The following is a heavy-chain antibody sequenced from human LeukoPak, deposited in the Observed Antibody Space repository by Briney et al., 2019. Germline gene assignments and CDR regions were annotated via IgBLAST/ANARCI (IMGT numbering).Heavy chain of an antibody. CDR1: GGSISSYY. D-gene: IGHD3-3*02. V-gene: IGHV4-59*04. Sequence: PSETLSLTCTVSGGSISSYYWSWIRQPPGKGLEWIGYIYYSGSTYYNPSLKSRVTISVDTSKNQFSLKLSSVTAADTAVYYCAGNSIIWGQGTLVTVSS. CDR3: AGNSII. J-gene: IGHJ4*02. CDR2: IYYSGST.